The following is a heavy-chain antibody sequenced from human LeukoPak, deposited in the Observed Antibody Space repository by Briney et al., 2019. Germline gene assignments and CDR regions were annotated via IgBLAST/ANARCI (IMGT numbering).Heavy chain of an antibody. Sequence: GGSLRLSCAASGFTFSSYAMSWVRQAPGKGLEWVSAISGSGGSTYYADSVKGRFTISRDNSKNTLYLQMNGLRAEDTAVYYCAKAYSGSYSLWDYWGQGTLVTVSS. CDR2: ISGSGGST. D-gene: IGHD1-26*01. V-gene: IGHV3-23*01. CDR3: AKAYSGSYSLWDY. CDR1: GFTFSSYA. J-gene: IGHJ4*02.